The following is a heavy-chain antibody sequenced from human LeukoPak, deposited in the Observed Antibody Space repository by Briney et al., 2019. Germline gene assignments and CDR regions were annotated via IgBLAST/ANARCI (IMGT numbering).Heavy chain of an antibody. Sequence: SVKVSCKASGGTFSSYAISWVRQAPGQGLEWMGRIIPILGIANYAQKFQGRVTITADKSTSTAYMELSSLRSEDTAVYYCARDTVELTTPGDYWGQGTLVTVSS. CDR3: ARDTVELTTPGDY. J-gene: IGHJ4*02. CDR2: IIPILGIA. CDR1: GGTFSSYA. V-gene: IGHV1-69*04. D-gene: IGHD5-24*01.